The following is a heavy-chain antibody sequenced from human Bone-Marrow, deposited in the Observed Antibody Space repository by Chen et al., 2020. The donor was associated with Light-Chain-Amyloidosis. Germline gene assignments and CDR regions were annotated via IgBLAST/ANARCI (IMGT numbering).Heavy chain of an antibody. CDR2: VTSSSSFM. D-gene: IGHD5-12*01. V-gene: IGHV3-21*01. J-gene: IGHJ4*02. CDR3: AREGGYTSKLDY. Sequence: EVQLVDSGGGLVKPGGSLSLPCAASGCTFSDHIMHWVRQAPGKGLEWVSSVTSSSSFMYDADSVKGRFSISRDNAKSSLYLQMNSLRAEDTAVYYCAREGGYTSKLDYWGQGTLVTVSS. CDR1: GCTFSDHI.